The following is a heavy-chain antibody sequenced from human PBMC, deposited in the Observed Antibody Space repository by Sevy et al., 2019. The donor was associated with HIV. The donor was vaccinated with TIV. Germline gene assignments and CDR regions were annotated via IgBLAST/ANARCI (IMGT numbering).Heavy chain of an antibody. V-gene: IGHV3-49*03. J-gene: IGHJ4*02. CDR2: IRSKVYGGTT. D-gene: IGHD3-3*01. CDR3: TRGRVLFLEWLFPADY. CDR1: GFTLGDYG. Sequence: GGSLRLSCTASGFTLGDYGLTWFRQAPGKGLEWVGFIRSKVYGGTTEYAESVKGRFTISRDDSNSIAHLQMNSLKTEDTAVYYCTRGRVLFLEWLFPADYWGQGTLVTVSS.